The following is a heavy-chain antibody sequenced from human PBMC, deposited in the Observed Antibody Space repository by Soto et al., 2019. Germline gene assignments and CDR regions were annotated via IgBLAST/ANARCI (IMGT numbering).Heavy chain of an antibody. CDR2: IYYSGST. CDR1: GGSISSGGYY. J-gene: IGHJ4*02. Sequence: SETLSLTCTVSGGSISSGGYYWSWIRQHPGKGLEWIGYIYYSGSTYYNPSLKSRVTISVDTSKNQFSLKLSSVTAADTAVYYCARFESSGYYYVAGGYFGYWGQGTLVTVSS. CDR3: ARFESSGYYYVAGGYFGY. V-gene: IGHV4-31*03. D-gene: IGHD3-22*01.